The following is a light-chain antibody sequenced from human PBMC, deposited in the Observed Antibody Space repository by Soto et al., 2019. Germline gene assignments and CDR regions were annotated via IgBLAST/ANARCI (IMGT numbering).Light chain of an antibody. CDR3: CAYAGSSVYV. CDR1: SSDVGTYNL. CDR2: GGS. J-gene: IGLJ1*01. V-gene: IGLV2-23*01. Sequence: QSVLTQPASVSGSPGQSIIISCTGTSSDVGTYNLVSWYQQRPGKVPKIIIYGGSKRPSGVSHRFSGSTSGYTASLTISGLQADDEADFYCCAYAGSSVYVFGTGTKVTVL.